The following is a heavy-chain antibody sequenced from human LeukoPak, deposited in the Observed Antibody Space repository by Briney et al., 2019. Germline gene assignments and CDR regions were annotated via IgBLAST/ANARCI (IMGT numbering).Heavy chain of an antibody. Sequence: GASVKVSCKASGYTFSGTGWYLYWLRQAPGQGLECMGWIHPNNGATGYAQKFQGRVAMTRDTSISTAYMELSRLRPDDTAVYYCARDGPAQMVDFDYWGQGTLVTVSS. CDR3: ARDGPAQMVDFDY. CDR2: IHPNNGAT. V-gene: IGHV1-2*02. D-gene: IGHD3-10*01. CDR1: GYTFSGTGWY. J-gene: IGHJ4*02.